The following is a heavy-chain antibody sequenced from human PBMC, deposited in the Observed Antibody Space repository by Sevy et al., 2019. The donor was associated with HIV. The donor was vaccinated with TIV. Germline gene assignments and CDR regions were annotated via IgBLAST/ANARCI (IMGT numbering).Heavy chain of an antibody. CDR3: ARDRSGFDY. V-gene: IGHV3-30-3*01. J-gene: IGHJ4*02. Sequence: GGSLRLSCAASVFTFSSYAMHWVRQAPGKGLEWVAVISYDGSNKYYADSVKGRFTISRDNSKNTLYLQMNSLRAEDTAVYYCARDRSGFDYWGQGTLVTVSS. CDR2: ISYDGSNK. D-gene: IGHD2-15*01. CDR1: VFTFSSYA.